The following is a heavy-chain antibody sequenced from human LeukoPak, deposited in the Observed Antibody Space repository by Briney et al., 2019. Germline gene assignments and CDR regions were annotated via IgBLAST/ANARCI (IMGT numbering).Heavy chain of an antibody. CDR2: IRYDGSNK. V-gene: IGHV3-30*02. D-gene: IGHD3-22*01. CDR1: GFTFSSYG. J-gene: IGHJ4*02. Sequence: GGSLRLSCAASGFTFSSYGMHWVRQAPGKGLEWVAFIRYDGSNKYYADSVKGRFTISRDNSKNTLYLQMNSLRAEDTAVYYCAKDLYYYDSSGSHNFDYWGQGTLVTVSS. CDR3: AKDLYYYDSSGSHNFDY.